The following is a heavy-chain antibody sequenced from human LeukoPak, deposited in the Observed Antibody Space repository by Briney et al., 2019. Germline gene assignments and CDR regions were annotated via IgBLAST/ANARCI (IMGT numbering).Heavy chain of an antibody. V-gene: IGHV3-23*01. CDR2: ISGSGGST. J-gene: IGHJ4*02. CDR1: GFTFSSYA. CDR3: AKDLRSSALVLMVYANDY. Sequence: GGSLRLSCAASGFTFSSYAMSWVRQAPGKGLEWVSAISGSGGSTYYADSVKGRFTISRDNSKNTLYLQMNSLRAEDTAVYYCAKDLRSSALVLMVYANDYWGQGTLLTVSS. D-gene: IGHD2-8*01.